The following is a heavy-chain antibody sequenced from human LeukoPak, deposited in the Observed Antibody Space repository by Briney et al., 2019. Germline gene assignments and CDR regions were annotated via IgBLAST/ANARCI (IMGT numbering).Heavy chain of an antibody. CDR1: GFTFSRNA. CDR3: AKEVPDYYDSSGYYFGPNWFDP. D-gene: IGHD3-22*01. J-gene: IGHJ5*02. V-gene: IGHV3-23*01. CDR2: ISDSGRNT. Sequence: GGSLRLSCAASGFTFSRNAMSWVRQAPGKGLEWVSSISDSGRNTFYADSVKGRFTISRDNSKNTLYLQMNSLRAEDTAVYYCAKEVPDYYDSSGYYFGPNWFDPWGQGTLVTVSS.